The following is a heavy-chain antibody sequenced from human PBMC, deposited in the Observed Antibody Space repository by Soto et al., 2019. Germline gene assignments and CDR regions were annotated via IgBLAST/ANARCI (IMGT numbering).Heavy chain of an antibody. CDR3: AREGIAAAGGDYYYYYYMDV. Sequence: SVKVSCTASGYTFTSYGMSWVRQAHGQGLESMGWISAYNGNTNYAQKLQGRVTMTTDTSTSTAYMELRSLRSDDTAVYYCAREGIAAAGGDYYYYYYMDVWGKGTTVTVSS. CDR2: ISAYNGNT. CDR1: GYTFTSYG. D-gene: IGHD6-13*01. V-gene: IGHV1-18*01. J-gene: IGHJ6*03.